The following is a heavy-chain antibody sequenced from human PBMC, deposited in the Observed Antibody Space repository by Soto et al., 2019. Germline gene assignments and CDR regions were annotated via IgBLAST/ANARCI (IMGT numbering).Heavy chain of an antibody. Sequence: EVQVLESGGGLVQPGGSLRLSCAASGFTFSRYGMNWVRQAPGKGLEWVSGIRSDGDTTYNADSVKGRFTVSRDTSKTTVYLQMHSLRAEDTAIYYCAKGKGVGATPDGVNCWGQGTLVTVSS. V-gene: IGHV3-23*01. J-gene: IGHJ4*02. CDR1: GFTFSRYG. CDR3: AKGKGVGATPDGVNC. CDR2: IRSDGDTT. D-gene: IGHD1-26*01.